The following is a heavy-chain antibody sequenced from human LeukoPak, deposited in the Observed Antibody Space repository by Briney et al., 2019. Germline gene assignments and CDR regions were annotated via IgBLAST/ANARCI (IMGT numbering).Heavy chain of an antibody. V-gene: IGHV4-39*01. CDR3: ARLFRDFWSGYYIYYMDV. CDR1: GGSISSSSYY. CDR2: IYYSGST. D-gene: IGHD3-3*01. Sequence: SETLSLTCTVSGGSISSSSYYWGWIRQPPGKGLEWIGSIYYSGSTYYNPSLKSRVTISVDTSKNQFSLKLSSVTAADTAVYYCARLFRDFWSGYYIYYMDVWGKGTTVTVSS. J-gene: IGHJ6*03.